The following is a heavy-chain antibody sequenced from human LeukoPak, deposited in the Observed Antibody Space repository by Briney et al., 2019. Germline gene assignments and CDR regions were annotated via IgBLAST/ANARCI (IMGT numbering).Heavy chain of an antibody. Sequence: GGSLRLSCTASGFTFSIYGMHWVRQTPDKGLEWVAFTQYGESRKYYADSVKGRFTISRDNSKNALYLQMNSLRGEDTALYYCAKARLMAAPFYYYGMDVWGPGTTVTVSS. CDR2: TQYGESRK. CDR3: AKARLMAAPFYYYGMDV. CDR1: GFTFSIYG. J-gene: IGHJ6*02. D-gene: IGHD5-24*01. V-gene: IGHV3-30*02.